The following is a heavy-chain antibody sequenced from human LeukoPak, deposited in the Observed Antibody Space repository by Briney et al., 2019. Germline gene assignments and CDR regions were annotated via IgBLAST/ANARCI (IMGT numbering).Heavy chain of an antibody. V-gene: IGHV3-23*01. J-gene: IGHJ1*01. Sequence: GGSLRLSCAASGFTFNNYAMSWLRQPPGKGLEWVSGISDSARSTYYADSVKGRFTISRDNSKDTVYLQMNNLRAADTAFFCVRHDSYIPFWGQGSLVTVSS. CDR2: ISDSARST. D-gene: IGHD5-18*01. CDR3: RHDSYIPF. CDR1: GFTFNNYA.